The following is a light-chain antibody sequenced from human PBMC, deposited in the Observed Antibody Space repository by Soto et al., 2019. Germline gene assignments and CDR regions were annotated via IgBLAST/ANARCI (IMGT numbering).Light chain of an antibody. V-gene: IGKV3D-15*01. J-gene: IGKJ1*01. CDR1: QSVSSN. Sequence: EIAMTQSPATLSVSPAERATLSCRASQSVSSNLAWYQQKPGQAPRLLIYGASTRATGIPARFSGSGSGTEFTLTISSLQSEDFAAYYCQQYNNWPPWTFGQGTKV. CDR3: QQYNNWPPWT. CDR2: GAS.